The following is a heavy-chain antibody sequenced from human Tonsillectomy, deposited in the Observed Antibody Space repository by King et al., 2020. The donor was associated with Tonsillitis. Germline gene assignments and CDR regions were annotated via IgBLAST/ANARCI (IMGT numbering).Heavy chain of an antibody. D-gene: IGHD3-10*01. V-gene: IGHV3-23*04. Sequence: QLVQSGGGLVQPGGSLRISCAASGFTFNNYAMGWVRQAPGKGLEGISLISSSSSSTYYADSVKGRFTISRDDSKNTLYLQMNSLRAEDTAVYYCAKREAYDASNYYYFDYWGQGALVTVSS. CDR3: AKREAYDASNYYYFDY. CDR2: ISSSSSST. CDR1: GFTFNNYA. J-gene: IGHJ4*02.